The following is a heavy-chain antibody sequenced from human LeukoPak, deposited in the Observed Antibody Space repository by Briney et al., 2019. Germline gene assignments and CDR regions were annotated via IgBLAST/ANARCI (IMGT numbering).Heavy chain of an antibody. Sequence: GGFLRLSCAASGFTFSSYAMSWVRQAPGKGLEWVSAISGSGGSTYYADSVKGRFTISRDNSKNTLYLQMNSLRAEDTAVYYCAKDPLPYCGGDCYSVHWGQGTLVTVSS. CDR3: AKDPLPYCGGDCYSVH. CDR2: ISGSGGST. J-gene: IGHJ1*01. V-gene: IGHV3-23*01. D-gene: IGHD2-21*02. CDR1: GFTFSSYA.